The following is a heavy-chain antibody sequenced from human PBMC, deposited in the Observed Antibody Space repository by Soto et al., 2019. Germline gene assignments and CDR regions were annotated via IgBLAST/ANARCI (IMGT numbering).Heavy chain of an antibody. D-gene: IGHD3-3*01. V-gene: IGHV3-74*01. Sequence: GGSLRLSCAASGFTFSRYWMHWVRQAPGKGLVWVSRIDSYGSATSQVDSVEGRFTISRDNAKNTLYLQMNSLRAEDTAVYYCARGWVEGLSRQPPTDYRGQGTLVTVSS. CDR1: GFTFSRYW. CDR3: ARGWVEGLSRQPPTDY. CDR2: IDSYGSAT. J-gene: IGHJ4*02.